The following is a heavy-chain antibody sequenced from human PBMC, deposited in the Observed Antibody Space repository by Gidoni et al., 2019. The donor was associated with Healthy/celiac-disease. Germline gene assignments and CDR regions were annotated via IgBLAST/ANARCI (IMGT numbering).Heavy chain of an antibody. V-gene: IGHV3-23*01. CDR2: ISGSGGST. D-gene: IGHD3-16*01. Sequence: EVQLLESGGGLVQPGGSLRLSCAASGFTFSSYAMSWVRQAPGKGLEWVSAISGSGGSTYYADAVKGRFTISRDNSKNTLYLQMNSLRAEDTAVYYCAKTGTIGGSFDIWGQGTMVTVSS. CDR3: AKTGTIGGSFDI. J-gene: IGHJ3*02. CDR1: GFTFSSYA.